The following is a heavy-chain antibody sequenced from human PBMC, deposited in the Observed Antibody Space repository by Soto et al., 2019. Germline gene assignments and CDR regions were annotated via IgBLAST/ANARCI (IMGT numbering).Heavy chain of an antibody. D-gene: IGHD4-17*01. CDR1: GFTFSHYW. Sequence: EVQVVESGGGIVQPGGSLRLSCAGSGFTFSHYWMHWVRQAPGAGLVWISRINGDGSSTSYGDSVKGRCTISRDNAKNTLYLQMNTLRPEDTAVYYCAVHGDYDAFDMWGQGTMVTVSS. V-gene: IGHV3-74*01. J-gene: IGHJ3*02. CDR3: AVHGDYDAFDM. CDR2: INGDGSST.